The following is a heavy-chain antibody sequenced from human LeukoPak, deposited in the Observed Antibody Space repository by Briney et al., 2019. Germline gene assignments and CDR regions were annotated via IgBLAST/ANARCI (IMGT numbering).Heavy chain of an antibody. CDR2: INPNSGGT. D-gene: IGHD3-9*01. CDR3: ARDRPHYDILTGAIAHNWFDP. Sequence: GASVKVSCKASGYTFTGSYMHWVRQAPGQGLEWMGWINPNSGGTNYAQKFQGRVTMTRDTSISTAYMELSRLRSDDTAVYYCARDRPHYDILTGAIAHNWFDPWGQGTLVTVSS. J-gene: IGHJ5*02. V-gene: IGHV1-2*02. CDR1: GYTFTGSY.